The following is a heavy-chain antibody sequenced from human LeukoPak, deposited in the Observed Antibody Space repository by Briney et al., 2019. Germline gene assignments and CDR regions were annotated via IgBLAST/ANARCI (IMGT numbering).Heavy chain of an antibody. CDR3: AIGPYDYVWGSYTMYFDY. CDR2: IYYSGST. CDR1: GGSISSYY. V-gene: IGHV4-59*01. Sequence: SETLSLTCTVSGGSISSYYWSWIRQPPGKGLEWIGYIYYSGSTNYNPSLKSRVTISVDTSKKQFSLTLSSVTGADTAVYYCAIGPYDYVWGSYTMYFDYWGQGTLVTVSS. D-gene: IGHD3-16*01. J-gene: IGHJ4*02.